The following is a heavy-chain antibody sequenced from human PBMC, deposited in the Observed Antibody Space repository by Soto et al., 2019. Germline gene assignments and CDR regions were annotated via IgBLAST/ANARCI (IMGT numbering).Heavy chain of an antibody. CDR2: IIPIFGTA. Sequence: VKVSCKASGGTFSSYAISWVRQAPGQGLEWMGGIIPIFGTANYAQKFQGRVTITADESTSTAYMELSSLRSEDTAVYYCARGHDYYDSSGYYYAFGYWGQGTLVTVSS. J-gene: IGHJ4*02. CDR1: GGTFSSYA. CDR3: ARGHDYYDSSGYYYAFGY. D-gene: IGHD3-22*01. V-gene: IGHV1-69*13.